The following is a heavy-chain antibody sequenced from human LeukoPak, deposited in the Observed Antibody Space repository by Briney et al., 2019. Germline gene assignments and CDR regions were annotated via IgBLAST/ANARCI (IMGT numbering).Heavy chain of an antibody. CDR1: GFTFSSYS. J-gene: IGHJ4*02. CDR3: ATGGVGATSPLFIDY. D-gene: IGHD1-26*01. V-gene: IGHV3-21*01. CDR2: ISSSSSYI. Sequence: GGSLGLSCAASGFTFSSYSMNWVRQAPGKGLEWVSFISSSSSYIYYADSLKGRFTISRDNAKNSLFLQMNSLRAEDTAVYYCATGGVGATSPLFIDYWGQGTLVTVSS.